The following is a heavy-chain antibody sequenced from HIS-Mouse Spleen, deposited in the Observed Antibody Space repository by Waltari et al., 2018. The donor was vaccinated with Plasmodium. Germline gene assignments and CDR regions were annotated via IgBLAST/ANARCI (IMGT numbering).Heavy chain of an antibody. D-gene: IGHD6-13*01. CDR3: ASSWYWYFDL. J-gene: IGHJ2*01. V-gene: IGHV3-7*01. Sequence: EVQLVESGGGLVQPGGSLRLSCAASGFTFSSYWMSLVRQAPGKGLEWVDNIKKDGSEKYYVDSVKGRFTISRDNAKNSLYLQMNSLRAEDTAVYYCASSWYWYFDLWGRGTLVTVSS. CDR1: GFTFSSYW. CDR2: IKKDGSEK.